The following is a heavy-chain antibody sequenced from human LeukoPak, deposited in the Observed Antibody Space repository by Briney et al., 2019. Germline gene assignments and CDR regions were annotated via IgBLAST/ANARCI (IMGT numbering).Heavy chain of an antibody. Sequence: PSETLSLTCTVSGGSISSSSYYWSWIRQPPGKGLEWIGYMYYSGSTKYNPSLKSRVTISINTSKNQFSLRLSSVTAADTGVYYCARGSDYGDYWGQGTLVTVSS. CDR3: ARGSDYGDY. CDR1: GGSISSSSYY. J-gene: IGHJ4*02. D-gene: IGHD3-3*01. CDR2: MYYSGST. V-gene: IGHV4-61*01.